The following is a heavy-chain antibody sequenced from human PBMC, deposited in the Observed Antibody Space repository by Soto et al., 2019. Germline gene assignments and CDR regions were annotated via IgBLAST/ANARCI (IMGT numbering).Heavy chain of an antibody. CDR1: GYSIRSVYY. Sequence: SETLCLTCAVSGYSIRSVYYWGLLRQPPGKGLEWIGSIYHSGSTYYNPSLKSRVTISVDTSKNQFSLKLSSVTAADTAVYYCARDGATVNTQKPEQGIDVWGQGTTVT. D-gene: IGHD4-4*01. CDR2: IYHSGST. CDR3: ARDGATVNTQKPEQGIDV. V-gene: IGHV4-38-2*02. J-gene: IGHJ6*02.